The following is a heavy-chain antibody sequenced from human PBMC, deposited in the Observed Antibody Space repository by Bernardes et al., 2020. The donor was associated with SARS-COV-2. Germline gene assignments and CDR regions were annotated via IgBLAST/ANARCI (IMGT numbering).Heavy chain of an antibody. J-gene: IGHJ6*02. D-gene: IGHD3-3*01. Sequence: GGSLRLSCAASGFTFSSYAMSWVRQAPGKGLEWVSAISGSGGSTYYADSVKGRFTISRDNSKNTLYLQMNSLRAEDTAVYYCAKDCRITIFGVARPSYYGMDVWGQGTTVTVSS. CDR1: GFTFSSYA. CDR3: AKDCRITIFGVARPSYYGMDV. CDR2: ISGSGGST. V-gene: IGHV3-23*01.